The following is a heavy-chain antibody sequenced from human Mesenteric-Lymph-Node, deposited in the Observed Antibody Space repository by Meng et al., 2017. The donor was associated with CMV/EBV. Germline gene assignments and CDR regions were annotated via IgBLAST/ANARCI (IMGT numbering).Heavy chain of an antibody. D-gene: IGHD1-26*01. CDR3: AKFTSPWELRSNWDY. V-gene: IGHV3-23*01. Sequence: GESLKISCAASGFTFSSYAMSWVRQAPGKGLEWVSVISATGGSTYYADSVMGRFTISRDNSKNTLYLQMNSLRAEDTAVYYCAKFTSPWELRSNWDYCGQGTLVTVSS. CDR1: GFTFSSYA. J-gene: IGHJ4*02. CDR2: ISATGGST.